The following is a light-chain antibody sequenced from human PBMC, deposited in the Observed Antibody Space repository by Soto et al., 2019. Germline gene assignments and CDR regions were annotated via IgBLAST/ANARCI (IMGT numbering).Light chain of an antibody. CDR2: AAS. J-gene: IGKJ2*01. Sequence: DIQLTQSPSFLSASIGDRVTITCRASQGISSYLAWYQQKPGKAPNLLIYAASTLQSGVPSRFSGARSGTEFTLTISSLQPEDFATYYCQQLNSFPYTFGQGTKLEIK. V-gene: IGKV1-9*01. CDR1: QGISSY. CDR3: QQLNSFPYT.